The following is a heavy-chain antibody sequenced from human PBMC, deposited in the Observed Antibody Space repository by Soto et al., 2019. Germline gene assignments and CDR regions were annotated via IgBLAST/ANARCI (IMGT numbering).Heavy chain of an antibody. Sequence: EVQLVESGGGLVQPGGSLRLSCAASGFTFSDYALNWVRQAPGEGLEWISYISSSSSTIYFADSLKGRFTISRDNAKNSLYLQMNSLRDEDTAVYYCASXLXXCXSTXXXXXGRFDYWXQGTLVTVSS. D-gene: IGHD2-2*01. CDR2: ISSSSSTI. J-gene: IGHJ4*02. CDR3: ASXLXXCXSTXXXXXGRFDY. V-gene: IGHV3-48*02. CDR1: GFTFSDYA.